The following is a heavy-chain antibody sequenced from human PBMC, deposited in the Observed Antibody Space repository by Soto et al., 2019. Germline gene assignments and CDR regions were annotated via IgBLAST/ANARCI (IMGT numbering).Heavy chain of an antibody. CDR2: IYYSGST. D-gene: IGHD3-22*01. CDR1: GGSISSGDYY. V-gene: IGHV4-30-4*01. J-gene: IGHJ4*02. CDR3: ARERENYYDSSGYYLESI. Sequence: QVQLQESGPGLVKPSQTLSLTCTVSGGSISSGDYYWSWIRQPPGKGLEWIGYIYYSGSTYYNPSLKSRVTISVDTSKNQFSLKLSSVTAADTAVYYCARERENYYDSSGYYLESIWGQGTLVTVSS.